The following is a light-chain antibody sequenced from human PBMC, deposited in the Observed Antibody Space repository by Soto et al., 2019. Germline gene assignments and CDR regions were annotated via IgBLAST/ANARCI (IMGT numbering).Light chain of an antibody. CDR2: DVT. Sequence: QSVLTQPASVSGSPGQSITISCTGSSSDVGGYDYVCWYQQYPGKAPKLIIYDVTDRPSGVSNRFSGSKSGNTASLIISGLQAEDEADYNCSSYTTSSTVVFGGGTKLTVL. J-gene: IGLJ2*01. CDR3: SSYTTSSTVV. CDR1: SSDVGGYDY. V-gene: IGLV2-14*03.